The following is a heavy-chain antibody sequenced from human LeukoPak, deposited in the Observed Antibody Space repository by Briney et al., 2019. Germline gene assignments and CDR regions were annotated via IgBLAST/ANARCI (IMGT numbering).Heavy chain of an antibody. CDR1: GFTFDDYA. Sequence: PSGGSLRLSCAASGFTFDDYAMHWVRQTPGKGLVWVSRINSDGSSTSYADSVKGRFTISRDNAKNTLYLQMNSLRAEDTAVYYCAREERGYCSGGSCYLSSFDYWGQGTLVTVSS. CDR3: AREERGYCSGGSCYLSSFDY. CDR2: INSDGSST. J-gene: IGHJ4*02. V-gene: IGHV3-74*01. D-gene: IGHD2-15*01.